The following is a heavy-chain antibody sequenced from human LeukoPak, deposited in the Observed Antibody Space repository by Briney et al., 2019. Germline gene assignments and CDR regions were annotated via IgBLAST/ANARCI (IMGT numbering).Heavy chain of an antibody. CDR2: IYYSGST. CDR3: ARGYCSGGSCYSWYYYYGMDV. V-gene: IGHV4-59*01. J-gene: IGHJ6*02. Sequence: SETLSHTCTVSGGSISSYYWSWIRQPPGKGLEWIGYIYYSGSTNYNPSLKSRVTISVDTSKNQFSLKLSSVTAADTAVYYCARGYCSGGSCYSWYYYYGMDVWGQGTTVTVSS. CDR1: GGSISSYY. D-gene: IGHD2-15*01.